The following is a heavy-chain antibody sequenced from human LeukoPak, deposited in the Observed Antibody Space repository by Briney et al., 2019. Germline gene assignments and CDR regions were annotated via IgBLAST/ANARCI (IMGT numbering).Heavy chain of an antibody. V-gene: IGHV1-8*01. Sequence: ASVKVSCRASGYNFDIYEMNWLRQANGQGLEWMGWVSPNSGSTVYAQKFQGRVTMARDTSINTAYMELNSLTSEDTAVYYCARGTLFSSGEILLWGQGTLVTVTS. CDR2: VSPNSGST. J-gene: IGHJ4*02. CDR3: ARGTLFSSGEILL. D-gene: IGHD6-19*01. CDR1: GYNFDIYE.